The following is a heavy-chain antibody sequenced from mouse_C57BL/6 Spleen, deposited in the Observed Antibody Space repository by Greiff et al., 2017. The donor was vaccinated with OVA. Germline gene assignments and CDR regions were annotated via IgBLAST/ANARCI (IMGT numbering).Heavy chain of an antibody. CDR3: ARYPPFITTVGGFAY. V-gene: IGHV1-80*01. D-gene: IGHD1-1*01. Sequence: QVQLQQSGAELVKPGASVKISCKASGYAFSSYWMNWVKQRPGKGLEWIGQIYPGDGDTNYNGKFKGKATLTADKSSSTAYMQLSSLTSEDSAVYFCARYPPFITTVGGFAYWGQGTLVTVSA. J-gene: IGHJ3*01. CDR2: IYPGDGDT. CDR1: GYAFSSYW.